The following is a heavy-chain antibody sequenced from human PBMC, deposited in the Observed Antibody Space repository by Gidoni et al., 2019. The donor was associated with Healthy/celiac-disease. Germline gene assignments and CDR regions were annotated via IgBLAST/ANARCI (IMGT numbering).Heavy chain of an antibody. V-gene: IGHV4-4*07. CDR2: ISNSGSN. CDR1: GGSISSYS. Sequence: QVQLQESGPGLVTPSETLSLTCNGSGGSISSYSWSWIRQPAGKGLEWIGRISNSGSNNYNPSRKSRVTMSVDTSKNQFSLKLSSVTAADTAVYYCARASSDTKDAFDIWGQGTMVTVSS. CDR3: ARASSDTKDAFDI. D-gene: IGHD5-18*01. J-gene: IGHJ3*02.